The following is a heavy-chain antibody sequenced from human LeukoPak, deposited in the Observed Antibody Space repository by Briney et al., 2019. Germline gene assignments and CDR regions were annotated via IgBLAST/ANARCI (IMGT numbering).Heavy chain of an antibody. D-gene: IGHD3-9*01. CDR3: ARGRYDILTGYYRGNSLDY. V-gene: IGHV4-34*01. CDR1: GGSFSGYY. Sequence: SETLSLTCAVYGGSFSGYYWSWIRQPPGKGLEWIGEINHSGSTNYNPSLKSRVTISVDTSKNQFSLKLSSVTAADTAVYYCARGRYDILTGYYRGNSLDYWGQGTLVTVSS. CDR2: INHSGST. J-gene: IGHJ4*02.